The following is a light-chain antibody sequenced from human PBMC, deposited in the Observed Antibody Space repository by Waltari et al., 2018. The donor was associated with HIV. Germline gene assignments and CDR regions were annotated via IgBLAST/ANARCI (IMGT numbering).Light chain of an antibody. CDR1: QNIQNY. J-gene: IGKJ2*01. V-gene: IGKV1-39*01. Sequence: DMQMTQSPSALSASLGKRVTITCRSSQNIQNYVNWYQQKPGKAPKVLIYAATNVQSGVPSRFSGSGSGTEFTLSVASLEREDAATYFCQQSYSTPPYTFGQGTKVQI. CDR2: AAT. CDR3: QQSYSTPPYT.